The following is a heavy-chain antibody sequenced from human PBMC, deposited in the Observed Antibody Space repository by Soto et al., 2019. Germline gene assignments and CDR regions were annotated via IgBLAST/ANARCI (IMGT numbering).Heavy chain of an antibody. V-gene: IGHV1-69*02. CDR2: IIPILGIA. J-gene: IGHJ2*01. CDR1: GGTFSSYT. D-gene: IGHD6-19*01. Sequence: QVQLVQSGAEVKKPGSSVKVSCKASGGTFSSYTISWVRQAPGQGLEWMGRIIPILGIANYAQKFQGRVTITADKSTSTAYMELSSLRSEDTAVYYCARVESSGWSPDPAQPPPDTWYFDLWGRGTLVTVSS. CDR3: ARVESSGWSPDPAQPPPDTWYFDL.